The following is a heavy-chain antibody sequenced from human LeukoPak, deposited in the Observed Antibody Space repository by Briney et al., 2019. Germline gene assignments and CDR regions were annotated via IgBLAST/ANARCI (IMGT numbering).Heavy chain of an antibody. Sequence: SXSXXXWGWIXXPPGKGLEWIGSIYYSGSTYYNPSLKSRVTISVDTSKNQFSLKLSSVTAADTAVYYCARHTGQAMITFGGVIVIPAYFDYWGQGTLVTVSS. CDR2: IYYSGST. J-gene: IGHJ4*02. CDR3: ARHTGQAMITFGGVIVIPAYFDY. CDR1: SXSXXX. V-gene: IGHV4-39*01. D-gene: IGHD3-16*02.